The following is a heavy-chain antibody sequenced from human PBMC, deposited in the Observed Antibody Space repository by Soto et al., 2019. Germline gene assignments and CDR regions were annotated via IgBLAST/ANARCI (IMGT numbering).Heavy chain of an antibody. CDR2: INAGNGNT. Sequence: ASVKVSCKASGYTFTSYAMHWVRQAPGQRLEWMGWINAGNGNTKYSQKFQGRVTITRDTSASTAYMELSSLRSEDTAVYYCARDRTKGIVGATSPFDYGGKGTLVTVSS. J-gene: IGHJ4*02. D-gene: IGHD1-26*01. CDR3: ARDRTKGIVGATSPFDY. V-gene: IGHV1-3*01. CDR1: GYTFTSYA.